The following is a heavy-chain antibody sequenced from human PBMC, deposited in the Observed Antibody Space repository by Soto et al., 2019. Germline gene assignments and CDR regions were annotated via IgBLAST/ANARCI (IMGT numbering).Heavy chain of an antibody. J-gene: IGHJ4*02. V-gene: IGHV1-69*02. CDR2: FNPILTMS. D-gene: IGHD3-10*01. CDR1: GDTFNFYT. CDR3: ATSYGSGYRAFDF. Sequence: QVQLVQSGAGVKKPGSSVKVSCKASGDTFNFYTINWVRQAPGLGLEWMGRFNPILTMSNYAQKFEGRVRITADKSTSTAYMELSRLRAEDTAMYYCATSYGSGYRAFDFWGQGALVTVSS.